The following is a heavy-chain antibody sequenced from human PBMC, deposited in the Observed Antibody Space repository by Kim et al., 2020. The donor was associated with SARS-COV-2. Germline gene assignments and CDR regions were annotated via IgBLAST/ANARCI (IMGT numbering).Heavy chain of an antibody. D-gene: IGHD6-19*01. CDR2: IYYLGDT. V-gene: IGHV4-61*01. Sequence: ETLSLTCTVSTGSISSGSYYWSWLRQAPGKGLEFIGYIYYLGDTNYNPLLKSRVTMSVDTSNNQFSLKLTSVTAEDTGMFFCARRSVAGAGWFDSWG. CDR3: ARRSVAGAGWFDS. J-gene: IGHJ5*01. CDR1: TGSISSGSYY.